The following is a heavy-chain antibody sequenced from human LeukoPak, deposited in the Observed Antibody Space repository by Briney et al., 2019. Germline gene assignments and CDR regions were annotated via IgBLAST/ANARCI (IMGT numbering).Heavy chain of an antibody. V-gene: IGHV4-34*01. CDR1: GGPFSGYY. CDR3: ARGPYSSGWYEARKYYFDY. Sequence: SETLSLTCAVYGGPFSGYYWSWIRQPPGKGLEWIGEINHSGSTNYNPSLKSRVTISVDTSKNQFSLKLSSVTAADTAVYYCARGPYSSGWYEARKYYFDYWGQGTLVTVSS. D-gene: IGHD6-19*01. CDR2: INHSGST. J-gene: IGHJ4*02.